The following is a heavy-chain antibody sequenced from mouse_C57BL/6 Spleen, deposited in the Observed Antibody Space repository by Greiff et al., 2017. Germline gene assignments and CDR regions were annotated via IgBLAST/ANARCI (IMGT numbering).Heavy chain of an antibody. CDR3: ARYRMITVIEYLDY. D-gene: IGHD2-4*01. V-gene: IGHV1-19*01. J-gene: IGHJ2*01. Sequence: SGPVLVKPGASVKLSCKASGYTFTDYYMTWVRQSHGKSLEWVGVINPYNGGTSYHQKFTGQSTLTVDKSSSTVYLELNRLTSEDSAIYYCARYRMITVIEYLDYWGQGTTLTVSS. CDR2: INPYNGGT. CDR1: GYTFTDYY.